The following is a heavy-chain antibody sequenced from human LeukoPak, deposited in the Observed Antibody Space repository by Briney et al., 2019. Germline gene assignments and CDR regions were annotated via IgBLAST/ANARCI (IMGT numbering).Heavy chain of an antibody. D-gene: IGHD1-20*01. CDR1: GGSFSGYY. CDR2: INHSGST. V-gene: IGHV4-34*01. Sequence: SETLSLTCAVYGGSFSGYYWSWIRQPPGKGLEWIGEINHSGSTNYNPSLKSRVTISVDTSKNQFSLRLSSVTAADTAVYYCASEITGTTFAPRAFDIWGQGTMVTVSS. J-gene: IGHJ3*02. CDR3: ASEITGTTFAPRAFDI.